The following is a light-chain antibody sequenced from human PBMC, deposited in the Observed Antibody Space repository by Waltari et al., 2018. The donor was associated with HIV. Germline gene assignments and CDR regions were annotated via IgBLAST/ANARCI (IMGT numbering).Light chain of an antibody. CDR1: QNILYNSNNKNY. V-gene: IGKV4-1*01. CDR2: WAS. CDR3: QKYYTPLPYT. J-gene: IGKJ2*01. Sequence: DIVMTQSPDSLAVSLVESATINCKSSQNILYNSNNKNYLAWYQQKPGQPPKLLIYWASTRESGVPERFSGSGSGTDFTITISSLQAEDVAVYYCQKYYTPLPYTFGQGTKLEIK.